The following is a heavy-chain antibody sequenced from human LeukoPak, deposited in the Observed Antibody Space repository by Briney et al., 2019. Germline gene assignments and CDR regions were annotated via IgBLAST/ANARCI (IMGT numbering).Heavy chain of an antibody. CDR1: GFTFNYFW. D-gene: IGHD4-17*01. CDR2: LNFDGSRT. Sequence: GGSLRLSCAASGFTFNYFWMHWVRQAPGEGLVWVSRLNFDGSRTTYAEFVEGRFTISRDNAKNTLFLHMDSLRAEDTAVYYCARGIYGDPPAIDQWGQGALVTVSS. V-gene: IGHV3-74*01. CDR3: ARGIYGDPPAIDQ. J-gene: IGHJ4*02.